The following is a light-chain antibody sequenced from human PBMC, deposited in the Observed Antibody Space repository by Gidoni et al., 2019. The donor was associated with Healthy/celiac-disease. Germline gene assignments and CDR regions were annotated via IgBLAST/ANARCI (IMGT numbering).Light chain of an antibody. V-gene: IGLV2-14*01. CDR3: SSYTSSSTLSVV. CDR2: EVS. J-gene: IGLJ2*01. Sequence: QSALTQPASVSGSPHQSITISCTGTSSDVGGSTYVSWYQQHPGKAPKLMSYEVSKRPSGVSNRFSGSKYGNTASMTISGLQAEDEADYYCSSYTSSSTLSVVFGGGTKLTVL. CDR1: SSDVGGSTY.